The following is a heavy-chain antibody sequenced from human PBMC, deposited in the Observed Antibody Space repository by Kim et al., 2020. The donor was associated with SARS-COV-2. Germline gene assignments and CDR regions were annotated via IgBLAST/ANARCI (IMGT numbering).Heavy chain of an antibody. V-gene: IGHV3-15*01. CDR3: TTDDYVWGSYRRWDGMDV. D-gene: IGHD3-16*02. Sequence: KGRFTISRDDSTNTLYLQMNSLKTEDTAVYYCTTDDYVWGSYRRWDGMDVWGQGTTVTVSS. J-gene: IGHJ6*02.